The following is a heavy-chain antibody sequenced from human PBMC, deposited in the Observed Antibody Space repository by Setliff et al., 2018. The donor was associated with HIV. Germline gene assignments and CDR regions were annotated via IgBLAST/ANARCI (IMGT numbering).Heavy chain of an antibody. J-gene: IGHJ4*02. CDR1: GGIFSRFA. CDR3: ASSRRGSYAIDN. D-gene: IGHD3-16*01. CDR2: IIPIFGTP. V-gene: IGHV1-69*05. Sequence: SVKVSCKASGGIFSRFAFSWVRQAPGQGLEWMGGIIPIFGTPNYAQKFQGRVTITTDESTNTVYMELYSLTSEDTAVYYCASSRRGSYAIDNWGQGTLVTVSS.